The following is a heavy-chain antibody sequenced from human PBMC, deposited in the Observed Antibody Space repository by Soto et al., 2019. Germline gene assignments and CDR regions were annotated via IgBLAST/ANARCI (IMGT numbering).Heavy chain of an antibody. V-gene: IGHV1-24*01. D-gene: IGHD3-10*01. J-gene: IGHJ6*02. Sequence: VKVSCKVSGYTLTELSMHWVRQAPGKGLEWMGGFDPEDGETIYAQKFQGRVTMTEDTSTDTAYMELSSLRSEDTAVYYCATGKGTMVRGVILYYYSGMDVWGQGSTVPVYS. CDR1: GYTLTELS. CDR2: FDPEDGET. CDR3: ATGKGTMVRGVILYYYSGMDV.